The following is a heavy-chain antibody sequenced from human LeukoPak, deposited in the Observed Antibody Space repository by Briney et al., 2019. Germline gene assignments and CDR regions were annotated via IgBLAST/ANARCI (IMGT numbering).Heavy chain of an antibody. J-gene: IGHJ4*02. CDR2: INWNSGSI. D-gene: IGHD2/OR15-2a*01. V-gene: IGHV3-9*01. CDR1: GFTFDDYG. Sequence: GGSLRLSCVASGFTFDDYGMHWVRQAPGKGLEWVSNINWNSGSIGYADSVKGRFTISRDNAKNSLYLQMNSLRAEDTALYYCAKDTDKSIGFIDYWGQGTPVTVSS. CDR3: AKDTDKSIGFIDY.